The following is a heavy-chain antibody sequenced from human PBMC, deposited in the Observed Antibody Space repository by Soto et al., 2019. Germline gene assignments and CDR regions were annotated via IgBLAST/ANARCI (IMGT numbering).Heavy chain of an antibody. CDR1: GDSVSSNTAA. CDR3: ARGVAGSGFDL. CDR2: TYYRSNWRH. D-gene: IGHD6-19*01. Sequence: QTLSLTCVISGDSVSSNTAAWNWIRSSPSRCLEWLGRTYYRSNWRHDYAVSVKSRITVNPDTSKNHFSLQLNYVTPDDTAVYYCARGVAGSGFDLWGQGTLVTVSS. V-gene: IGHV6-1*01. J-gene: IGHJ4*02.